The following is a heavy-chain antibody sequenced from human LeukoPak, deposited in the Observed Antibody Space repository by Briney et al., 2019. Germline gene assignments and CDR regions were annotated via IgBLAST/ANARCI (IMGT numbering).Heavy chain of an antibody. D-gene: IGHD2-2*01. CDR2: ISAYNGNT. Sequence: GASVKVSCKASGYTFTSYGISWVRQAPGQGLEWMGWISAYNGNTNYAQKLQGRVTMTTDTSTSTAYMELRSLRSDDTAVYYCARFWTYCSSTSCYYYFDYWGQGTQVTVSS. CDR3: ARFWTYCSSTSCYYYFDY. V-gene: IGHV1-18*01. J-gene: IGHJ4*02. CDR1: GYTFTSYG.